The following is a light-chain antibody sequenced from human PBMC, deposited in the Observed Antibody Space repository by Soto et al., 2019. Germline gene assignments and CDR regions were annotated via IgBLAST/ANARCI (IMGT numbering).Light chain of an antibody. CDR2: GAS. V-gene: IGKV3-20*01. CDR3: QQYGSSPRT. CDR1: QTVSTNY. Sequence: EIVLTQSPGTLSLSPGERATLSCRASQTVSTNYLAWYQQKPGQAPRLLIYGASSRDTGIPARFSGSGSGTDFILTISRLEPEDFAVYYCQQYGSSPRTFGHGTKLEIK. J-gene: IGKJ2*01.